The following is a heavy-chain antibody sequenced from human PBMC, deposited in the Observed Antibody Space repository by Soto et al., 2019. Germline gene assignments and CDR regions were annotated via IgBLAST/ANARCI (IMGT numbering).Heavy chain of an antibody. D-gene: IGHD6-19*01. CDR3: AKDARSGWNFDY. CDR1: GYTFTNYY. V-gene: IGHV1-46*01. J-gene: IGHJ4*02. CDR2: INPSGGST. Sequence: ASVKVSCKASGYTFTNYYMHWVRQAPGQGLEWMGIINPSGGSTSYAQKFQGRVTMTRDTSTSTVYMELSSLRGEDTAVYYCAKDARSGWNFDYWGQGTLVTVSS.